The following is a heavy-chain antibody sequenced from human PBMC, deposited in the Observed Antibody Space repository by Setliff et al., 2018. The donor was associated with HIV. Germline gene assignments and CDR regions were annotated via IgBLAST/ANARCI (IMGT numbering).Heavy chain of an antibody. D-gene: IGHD2-21*02. CDR2: IFPGDSKM. Sequence: GESLKISCKGSGYSFTSYWIAWARQKPGKGLEWMGIIFPGDSKMHYSPSFQGRVTLSVDKSISTAYLQWSSLQTSDSGMYYCARGVAALTASFDYWGQGSLVTVSS. CDR1: GYSFTSYW. V-gene: IGHV5-51*01. CDR3: ARGVAALTASFDY. J-gene: IGHJ4*02.